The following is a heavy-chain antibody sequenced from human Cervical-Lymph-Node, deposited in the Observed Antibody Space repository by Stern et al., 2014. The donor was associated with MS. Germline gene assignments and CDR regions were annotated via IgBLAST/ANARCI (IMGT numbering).Heavy chain of an antibody. CDR2: ISSTSIYI. V-gene: IGHV3-21*01. CDR3: ARGSPESRVDS. Sequence: VQLVESGGGLVKPGGSLRLSCAASGFTFSAYFLNWVRQAPGKGLEWVSSISSTSIYIYYADSVRGRFTISRDNGKNSLYLQVNSLRVEDTAVYYCARGSPESRVDSWAQGPLVTVSS. J-gene: IGHJ4*02. CDR1: GFTFSAYF.